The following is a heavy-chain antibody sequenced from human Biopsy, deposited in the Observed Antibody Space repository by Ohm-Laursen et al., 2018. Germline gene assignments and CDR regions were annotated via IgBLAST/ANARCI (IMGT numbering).Heavy chain of an antibody. V-gene: IGHV3-21*06. J-gene: IGHJ4*02. CDR1: GVTLRGYA. CDR2: ITGGGNYI. D-gene: IGHD4-17*01. CDR3: ATAAYAPPYFDL. Sequence: SLRLSCAASGVTLRGYAMNWVRQAPGKGLEWVSSITGGGNYINYADSVRGRFTISRDNSKNSVYLVMSSLRAEDTAVYFCATAAYAPPYFDLWGRGTVVTVSS.